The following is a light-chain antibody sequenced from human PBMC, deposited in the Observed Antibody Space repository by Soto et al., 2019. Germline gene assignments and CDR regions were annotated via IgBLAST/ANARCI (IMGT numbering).Light chain of an antibody. Sequence: GERATLSCRASQGVSSYLAWYQQKPGKAPKLLIYAASSLQSGVPSRFSGSGSGTDFTLTISSLQPEDVATYYCQKYNSAPRTFGQGTKVDIK. V-gene: IGKV1-12*01. CDR3: QKYNSAPRT. CDR1: QGVSSY. J-gene: IGKJ1*01. CDR2: AAS.